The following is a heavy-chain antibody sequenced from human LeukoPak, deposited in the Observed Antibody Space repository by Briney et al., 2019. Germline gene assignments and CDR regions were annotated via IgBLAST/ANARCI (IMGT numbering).Heavy chain of an antibody. CDR2: ISGNGGGT. CDR1: GFTFNNYA. D-gene: IGHD4-17*01. Sequence: GGSLRLSCAASGFTFNNYALHWVRQAPGKGLEYVSAISGNGGGTYYANSVKGRFTISRDNSKNTLYLQMGSLRAEDMAVYYCATPTYGDYFMADWGQGTLVTVSS. CDR3: ATPTYGDYFMAD. J-gene: IGHJ4*02. V-gene: IGHV3-64*01.